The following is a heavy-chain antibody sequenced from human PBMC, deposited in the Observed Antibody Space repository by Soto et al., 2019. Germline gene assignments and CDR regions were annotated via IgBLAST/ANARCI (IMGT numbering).Heavy chain of an antibody. CDR1: GGSISSGDYY. D-gene: IGHD3-10*01. CDR3: ARDQMYYGSGSYTWGVIDY. V-gene: IGHV4-30-4*01. J-gene: IGHJ4*02. CDR2: IYYSGST. Sequence: SETLSLTCTVSGGSISSGDYYWSWIRQPPGKGLEWIGYIYYSGSTYYNPSLKSRVTISVDTSKNQFSLKLSSVTAADTAVYYCARDQMYYGSGSYTWGVIDYWGQGTLVTVSS.